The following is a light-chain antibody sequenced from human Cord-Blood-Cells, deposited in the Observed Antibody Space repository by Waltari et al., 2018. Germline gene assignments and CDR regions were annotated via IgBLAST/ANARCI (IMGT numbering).Light chain of an antibody. V-gene: IGKV3-11*01. J-gene: IGKJ5*01. CDR2: DAS. Sequence: EIVLTQSPATLSLSPGERAPLSCRASQSVSSYLAWYQQKPGQAPRLLIYDASNRATCIPARFSGSGSGTDFTLTISSLEPEDFAVYYCQQRSNWITFGQGTRLEIK. CDR1: QSVSSY. CDR3: QQRSNWIT.